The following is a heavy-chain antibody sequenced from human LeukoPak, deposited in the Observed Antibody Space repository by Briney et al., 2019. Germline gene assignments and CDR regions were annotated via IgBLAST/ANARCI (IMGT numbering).Heavy chain of an antibody. D-gene: IGHD3-9*01. V-gene: IGHV3-23*01. Sequence: GGSLRLSCAASGFTFSSYAMSWVRQAPGKGLEWVSAISGSGGSTYYADSVKGRFTISRDNSKDTLYLQMNSLRAEDTAVYYCAKVNDILTGYPGVDYWGQGTLVTVSS. CDR1: GFTFSSYA. J-gene: IGHJ4*02. CDR3: AKVNDILTGYPGVDY. CDR2: ISGSGGST.